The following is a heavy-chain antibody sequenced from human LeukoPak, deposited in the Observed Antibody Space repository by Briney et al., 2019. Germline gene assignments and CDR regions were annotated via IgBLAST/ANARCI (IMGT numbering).Heavy chain of an antibody. V-gene: IGHV3-30*02. CDR1: GFPFRSYA. D-gene: IGHD4-17*01. Sequence: PGGSLRLTCAASGFPFRSYAMHWVRQAPGKGLEWVAFIRYDGSYKYYGDSVKGRFTISRDNSKNTLYLQMNSLRAEDTAVYYCAKIPYDDYLLDYYYYMDVWGKGTTVTISS. CDR2: IRYDGSYK. J-gene: IGHJ6*03. CDR3: AKIPYDDYLLDYYYYMDV.